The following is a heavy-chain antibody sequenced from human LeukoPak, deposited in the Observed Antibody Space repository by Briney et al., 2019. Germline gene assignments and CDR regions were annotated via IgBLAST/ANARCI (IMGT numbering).Heavy chain of an antibody. V-gene: IGHV3-21*01. CDR3: ARDSSGYYDFDY. CDR1: GFTFSRYS. CDR2: ISSSRSYI. J-gene: IGHJ4*02. Sequence: PGGSLRLSCAASGFTFSRYSMNWVRQAPGRGLEWVSSISSSRSYIYYAASVKSRVTISRDNAKNSLYLQMNSLSAEDTAVYYCARDSSGYYDFDYWGQGTLVTVSS. D-gene: IGHD3-22*01.